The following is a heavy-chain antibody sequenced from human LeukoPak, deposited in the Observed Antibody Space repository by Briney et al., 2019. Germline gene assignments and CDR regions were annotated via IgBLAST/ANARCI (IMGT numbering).Heavy chain of an antibody. Sequence: SVKVSCKASGYTFTGYYMHWVRQAPGQGLEWMGGIIPIFGTANYAQKFQGRVTITADKSTSTAYMELSSLRSEDTAVYYCTVYGDYEVYWGQGTLVTVSS. CDR2: IIPIFGTA. D-gene: IGHD4-17*01. CDR1: GYTFTGYY. CDR3: TVYGDYEVY. V-gene: IGHV1-69*06. J-gene: IGHJ4*02.